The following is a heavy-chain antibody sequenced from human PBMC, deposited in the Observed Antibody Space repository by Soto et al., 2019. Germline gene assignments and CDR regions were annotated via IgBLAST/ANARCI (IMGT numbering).Heavy chain of an antibody. V-gene: IGHV5-10-1*01. Sequence: GESLKISCRGSGYSFTSYWISWVRQMPGKGLEWMGRIDPSDSDSNYSPSIQGHVTISADKSITTAYLQWDSLKASDTAMYYCARSFGASDYFDSWGQGTLVTVSS. J-gene: IGHJ4*02. D-gene: IGHD3-10*01. CDR1: GYSFTSYW. CDR2: IDPSDSDS. CDR3: ARSFGASDYFDS.